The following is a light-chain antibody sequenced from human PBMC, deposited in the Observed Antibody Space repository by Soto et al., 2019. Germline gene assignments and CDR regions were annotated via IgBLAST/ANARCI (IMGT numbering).Light chain of an antibody. CDR1: QDISSW. CDR3: QQADSFPFT. Sequence: DIQMTQSPSSLSASVGDRVTITCRASQDISSWIAWFQQKPGKAPNLLIYGASSLQSGVPSRFSGSGSGTDFTLTITSLQPEDFATYYCQQADSFPFTFGGGTKVEIK. J-gene: IGKJ4*01. CDR2: GAS. V-gene: IGKV1-12*02.